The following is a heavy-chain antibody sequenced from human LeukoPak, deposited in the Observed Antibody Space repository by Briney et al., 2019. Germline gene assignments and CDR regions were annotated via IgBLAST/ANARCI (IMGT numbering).Heavy chain of an antibody. J-gene: IGHJ4*02. D-gene: IGHD1-1*01. CDR3: ARRPTGRNYYFDY. CDR2: IYPGDSDT. V-gene: IGHV5-51*01. CDR1: GYSFITYW. Sequence: GESLKISCKASGYSFITYWIGWVRQMPGKGLEWMGIIYPGDSDTRYSPSFQGQVTISVDKSISTAYLQWTSLKASDTAMYYCARRPTGRNYYFDYWGQGALVTVSS.